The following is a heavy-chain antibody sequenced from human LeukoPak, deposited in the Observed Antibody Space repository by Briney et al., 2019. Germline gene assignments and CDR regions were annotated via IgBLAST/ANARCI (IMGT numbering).Heavy chain of an antibody. CDR3: TKEVSYDYVCGSYRPY. CDR1: GFPFSSYA. V-gene: IGHV3-23*01. Sequence: GGSLKLSCAVSGFPFSSYAMSWVRQAPGKGLEWVSAIIGSGDTTYYADSVKGRLTISRDNSKNTVYLQMNSLKVEDTAIYFCTKEVSYDYVCGSYRPYWGQGTLVTV. D-gene: IGHD3-16*02. J-gene: IGHJ4*02. CDR2: IIGSGDTT.